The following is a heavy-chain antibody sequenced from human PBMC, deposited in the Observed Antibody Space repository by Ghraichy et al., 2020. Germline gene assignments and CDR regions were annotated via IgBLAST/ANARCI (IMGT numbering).Heavy chain of an antibody. V-gene: IGHV4-39*07. CDR3: ARHYLASSGWKHYFDY. D-gene: IGHD3-22*01. J-gene: IGHJ4*02. CDR2: IYYSGNT. Sequence: SETLSLTCTVSGDSISSSSYSWVWIRQPPGKGLEWIWSIYYSGNTYYNPSLKSRVTISVDTSKNQFSLKLSSVTAADTAVYYCARHYLASSGWKHYFDYWGQGTLVTVSS. CDR1: GDSISSSSYS.